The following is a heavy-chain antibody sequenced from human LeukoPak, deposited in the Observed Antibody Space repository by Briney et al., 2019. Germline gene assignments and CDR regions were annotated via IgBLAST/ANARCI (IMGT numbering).Heavy chain of an antibody. V-gene: IGHV4-34*01. CDR3: ARGITRVPAALDY. CDR2: INHSGST. J-gene: IGHJ4*02. CDR1: GGSFSGYY. D-gene: IGHD2-2*01. Sequence: SETLSLTCAVYGGSFSGYYWSWIRQPPGKGLEWIGEINHSGSTNYNPSLKSRVTISVDTSKNQFSLKLSSVTAADTAVYYCARGITRVPAALDYWGQGTLVTVSS.